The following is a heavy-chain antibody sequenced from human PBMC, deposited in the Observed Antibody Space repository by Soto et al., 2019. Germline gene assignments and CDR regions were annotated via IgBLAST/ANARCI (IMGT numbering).Heavy chain of an antibody. J-gene: IGHJ6*02. D-gene: IGHD6-13*01. V-gene: IGHV1-2*02. Sequence: EAQKTASVKVSCKASGYTFTGYYMHWVRQAPGQGLEWMGWINPNSGGTHYAQKFQGRVTMTRDTSISTAYRGLSRLRSDDTAVYYWARNQFPPGYSSSWPQTRQRGGDYYYGMAVWGQGTTVTVSS. CDR3: ARNQFPPGYSSSWPQTRQRGGDYYYGMAV. CDR1: GYTFTGYY. CDR2: INPNSGGT.